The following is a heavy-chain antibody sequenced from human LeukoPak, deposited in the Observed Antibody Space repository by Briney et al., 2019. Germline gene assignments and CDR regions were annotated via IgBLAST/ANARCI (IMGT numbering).Heavy chain of an antibody. D-gene: IGHD3-9*01. J-gene: IGHJ5*02. CDR3: ASADIPNWFDP. CDR1: GGSFSGYY. CDR2: INHSGST. Sequence: KPSETLSLTCAVYGGSFSGYYWSWIRQPPGKGLEWIGEINHSGSTNYNPSLKSRVTISVDTSKNQFSLKLSSVTAVDTAVYYCASADIPNWFDPWGQGTLVTVSS. V-gene: IGHV4-34*01.